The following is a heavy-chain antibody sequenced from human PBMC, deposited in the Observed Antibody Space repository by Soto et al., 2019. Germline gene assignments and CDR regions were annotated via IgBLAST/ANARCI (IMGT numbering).Heavy chain of an antibody. J-gene: IGHJ4*02. CDR3: AREYGYGYNDY. V-gene: IGHV3-48*03. CDR2: ISSCGSTI. CDR1: GFTFSSYE. Sequence: GGSLRLSCAASGFTFSSYEMNWVRQAPGKGLEWVSYISSCGSTIYYADSVKGRFTISRDNAKNSLYLQMNSLRAEDTAVYFCAREYGYGYNDYWGQGTLVTVSS. D-gene: IGHD5-18*01.